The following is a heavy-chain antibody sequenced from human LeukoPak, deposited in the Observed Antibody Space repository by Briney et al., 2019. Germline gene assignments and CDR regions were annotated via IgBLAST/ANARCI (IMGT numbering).Heavy chain of an antibody. CDR1: GLTLSGSA. J-gene: IGHJ4*02. Sequence: GGSLKLSCAASGLTLSGSAMHWVRQASGKGLEWVGRIRSKANSYATAYAASVKGRFTISRDDSKNTAYLQMNSLKTEDTAVYYCTRPPSRPYCSSTSCYSDDYWGQGTLVTVSS. CDR2: IRSKANSYAT. V-gene: IGHV3-73*01. CDR3: TRPPSRPYCSSTSCYSDDY. D-gene: IGHD2-2*01.